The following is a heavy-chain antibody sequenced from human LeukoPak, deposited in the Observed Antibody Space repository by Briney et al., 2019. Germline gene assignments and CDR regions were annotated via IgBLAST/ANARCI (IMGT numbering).Heavy chain of an antibody. D-gene: IGHD5-24*01. Sequence: GGTLRLSCAASGFTFSNYWMHWVRHGPGKGLVWVSRINTDGRSPIYADSVKGRFTISRDNAKNTLLLQMNSLRAEDTAVYYCARSREPGRDGDYWGQGTLVTVSS. V-gene: IGHV3-74*01. J-gene: IGHJ4*02. CDR2: INTDGRSP. CDR1: GFTFSNYW. CDR3: ARSREPGRDGDY.